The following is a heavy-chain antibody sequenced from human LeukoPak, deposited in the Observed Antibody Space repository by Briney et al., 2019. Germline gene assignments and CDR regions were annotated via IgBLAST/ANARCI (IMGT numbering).Heavy chain of an antibody. CDR2: ISNDGSNK. CDR3: AKDGLGSSGWYGDY. V-gene: IGHV3-30*18. CDR1: GFTFSNYG. D-gene: IGHD6-19*01. J-gene: IGHJ4*02. Sequence: PGGSLRLSCAAPGFTFSNYGMHWVRQAPGKGPEWVAVISNDGSNKYYADSVKSRFTLSRDNSKNTLYLQMNSLSTEDTAVYYCAKDGLGSSGWYGDYWGQGTLVTVSS.